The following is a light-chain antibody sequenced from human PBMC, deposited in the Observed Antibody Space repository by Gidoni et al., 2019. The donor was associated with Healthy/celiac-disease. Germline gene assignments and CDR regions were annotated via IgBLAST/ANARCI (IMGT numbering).Light chain of an antibody. V-gene: IGLV3-25*03. J-gene: IGLJ2*01. CDR1: ALPKQY. CDR2: KDS. CDR3: QSADSTAVV. Sequence: SYELTQPPSLSVSPGQTARITCSGDALPKQYAYWYQQKPGQAPVLVIYKDSERTSGIPERFSGSSSGTTVTLTISGVQAEDEADYYCQSADSTAVVFGGGNKLTVL.